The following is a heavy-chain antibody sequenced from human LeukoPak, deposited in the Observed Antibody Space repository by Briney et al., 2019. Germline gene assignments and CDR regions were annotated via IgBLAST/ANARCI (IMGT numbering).Heavy chain of an antibody. CDR3: ARDGGTTSPYYFDF. CDR1: GFTFSNFG. J-gene: IGHJ4*02. CDR2: IKQDGSDK. D-gene: IGHD2-2*01. V-gene: IGHV3-7*01. Sequence: GGSLRLSCTASGFTFSNFGMHWVRQAPGKGLEWVANIKQDGSDKYSVDSVKGRFTISRDNAKNSLYLQMNSLRADDTAVYYCARDGGTTSPYYFDFWGQGTLVTVSS.